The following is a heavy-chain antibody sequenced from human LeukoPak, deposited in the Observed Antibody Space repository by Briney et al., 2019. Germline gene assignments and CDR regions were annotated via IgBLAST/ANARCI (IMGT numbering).Heavy chain of an antibody. CDR3: ATTTLGGSYPFDY. CDR1: GFTFSNYA. V-gene: IGHV3-30-3*01. Sequence: GRSLRLSCAASGFTFSNYAMHWVRQAPGKGLEWVAVISYDGSNKYYADSVKGRFTISRDNSKNTLYLQMNSLRAEDTAVYYCATTTLGGSYPFDYWGQGTLVTVSS. CDR2: ISYDGSNK. D-gene: IGHD1-26*01. J-gene: IGHJ4*02.